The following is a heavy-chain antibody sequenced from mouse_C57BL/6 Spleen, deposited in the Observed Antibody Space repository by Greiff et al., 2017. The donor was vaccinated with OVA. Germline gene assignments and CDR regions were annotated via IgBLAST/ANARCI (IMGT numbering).Heavy chain of an antibody. CDR1: GYTFTSYW. V-gene: IGHV1-69*01. D-gene: IGHD1-1*01. Sequence: VKLQQPGAELVMPGASVKLSCKASGYTFTSYWMHWVKQRPGQGLEWIGEIDPSDSYTNYNQKFKGKSTLTVDKSSSTAYMQLSSLTSEDSAVYYCARGLITTVFDYWGQGTTLTVSS. CDR3: ARGLITTVFDY. CDR2: IDPSDSYT. J-gene: IGHJ2*01.